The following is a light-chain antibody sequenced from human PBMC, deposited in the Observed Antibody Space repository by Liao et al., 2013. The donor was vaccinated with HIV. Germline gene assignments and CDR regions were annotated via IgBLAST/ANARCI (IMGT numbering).Light chain of an antibody. J-gene: IGLJ2*01. CDR3: QAWDSSTDVV. CDR1: DIGSKS. V-gene: IGLV3-21*01. CDR2: YDS. Sequence: SYELSQPPSVSVAPGKTAKITCGGDDIGSKSVHWYQQKPGQAPGLVIFYDSDRPSGIPARFSGSNSGNTATLTISGTQAMDEADYYCQAWDSSTDVVFGGGTKLTVL.